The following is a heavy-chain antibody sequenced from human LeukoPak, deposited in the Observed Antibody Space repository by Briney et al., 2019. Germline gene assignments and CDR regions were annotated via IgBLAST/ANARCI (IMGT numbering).Heavy chain of an antibody. V-gene: IGHV4-34*01. CDR1: GGSFSGYY. J-gene: IGHJ6*02. CDR2: INHSGST. CDR3: ARGTVRYCSGGSCLNYYYGMDV. D-gene: IGHD2-15*01. Sequence: SETLSLTCAVYGGSFSGYYWSWIRQPPGKGLEWIGEINHSGSTNYNPSPKSRVTISVDTSKNQFSLKLSSVTAADTAVYYCARGTVRYCSGGSCLNYYYGMDVWGQGTMVTVSS.